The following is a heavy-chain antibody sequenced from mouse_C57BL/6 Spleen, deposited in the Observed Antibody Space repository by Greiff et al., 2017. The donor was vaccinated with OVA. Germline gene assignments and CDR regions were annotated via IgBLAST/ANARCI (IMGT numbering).Heavy chain of an antibody. Sequence: QVQLQQSGAELVKPGASVKISCKASGYAFSSYWMNWVKQRPGKGLEWIGQIYPGDGDTNYNGKFKGKATLTADKSSSTAYMQLSSLTSEDSAVYFCARPIYYDYAWFAYWGQGTLVTVSA. D-gene: IGHD2-4*01. CDR1: GYAFSSYW. CDR3: ARPIYYDYAWFAY. J-gene: IGHJ3*01. V-gene: IGHV1-80*01. CDR2: IYPGDGDT.